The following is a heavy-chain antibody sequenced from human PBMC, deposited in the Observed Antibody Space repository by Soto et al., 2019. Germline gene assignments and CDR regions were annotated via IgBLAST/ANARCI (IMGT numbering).Heavy chain of an antibody. J-gene: IGHJ3*02. V-gene: IGHV1-46*01. D-gene: IGHD3-22*01. CDR3: ASARTPYYYDSSGYLVPDAFDI. CDR1: GYTFTSYY. CDR2: INTSGGST. Sequence: GASVKVSCKASGYTFTSYYMHWVRQAPGQRLEWMGIINTSGGSTSYAQKFQGRVTMTRDTSTSTVYMELSSLRSEDTAVYYCASARTPYYYDSSGYLVPDAFDIWGQGTMVTVSS.